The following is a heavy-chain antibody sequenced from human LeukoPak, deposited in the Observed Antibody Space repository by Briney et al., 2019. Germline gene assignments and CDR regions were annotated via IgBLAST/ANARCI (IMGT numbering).Heavy chain of an antibody. Sequence: SETLSLTCAVYGGSFSGYYWSWIRQPPGKGLEWIGEISHSGSTNYNPSLKSRVTISVDTSKNQFSLKLSSVTAADTAVYYCARTSTLGYCSCGSCYRSYYYYGMDVWGQGTTVTVSS. CDR1: GGSFSGYY. J-gene: IGHJ6*02. CDR2: ISHSGST. D-gene: IGHD2-15*01. V-gene: IGHV4-34*01. CDR3: ARTSTLGYCSCGSCYRSYYYYGMDV.